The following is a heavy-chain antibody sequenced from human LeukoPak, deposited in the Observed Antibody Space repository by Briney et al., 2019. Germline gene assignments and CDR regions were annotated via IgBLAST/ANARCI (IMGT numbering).Heavy chain of an antibody. CDR2: ISYDGSNK. Sequence: PGRSLRLSCAASGFTFSSYGMHWVRQAPGKGLEWVAVISYDGSNKYYADSVKGRFTISRDNSKNTLYLQMNSLRAEDTAGYYCAKRGGTHYGSGSYNTIDYWGQGTLVTVSS. V-gene: IGHV3-30*18. CDR3: AKRGGTHYGSGSYNTIDY. J-gene: IGHJ4*02. CDR1: GFTFSSYG. D-gene: IGHD3-10*01.